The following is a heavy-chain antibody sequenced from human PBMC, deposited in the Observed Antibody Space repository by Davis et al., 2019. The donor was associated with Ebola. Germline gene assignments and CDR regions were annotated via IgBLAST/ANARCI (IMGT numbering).Heavy chain of an antibody. Sequence: GESLKISCAASGFTFSSYGMHWVRQAPGKGLEWVAVIWYDGSNKHYADSVKGRFTISRDNSKNTLYLQMNSLRAEDTAVYYCARGGVSSSGYYYLNWYFDLWGRGTLVTVSS. CDR2: IWYDGSNK. D-gene: IGHD3-22*01. J-gene: IGHJ2*01. V-gene: IGHV3-33*01. CDR1: GFTFSSYG. CDR3: ARGGVSSSGYYYLNWYFDL.